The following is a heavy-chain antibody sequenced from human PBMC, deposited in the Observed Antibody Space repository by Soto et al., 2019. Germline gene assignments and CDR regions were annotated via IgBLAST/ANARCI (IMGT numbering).Heavy chain of an antibody. CDR1: GFTFSNHG. D-gene: IGHD4-4*01. CDR3: AKDLGYYSSAFDF. CDR2: ILYVGSDK. V-gene: IGHV3-30*18. Sequence: GSLRLSCSASGFTFSNHGMHWVRQAPGKGLEWVAVILYVGSDKFYADSVEGRFTISRDNSKNTLYLQMNSLRDDDTAVYYCAKDLGYYSSAFDFWGQGIQVTVSS. J-gene: IGHJ4*02.